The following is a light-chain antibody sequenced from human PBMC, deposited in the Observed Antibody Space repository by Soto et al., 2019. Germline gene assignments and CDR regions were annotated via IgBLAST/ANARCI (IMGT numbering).Light chain of an antibody. CDR2: GAS. J-gene: IGKJ4*01. CDR1: RNINRT. V-gene: IGKV3-15*01. Sequence: EIVMTQSPATLSVSPGDRATISCRASRNINRTLAWYQQKPGQAPRLLISGASPMATGIPSRFSGSGSGTEFTLTSSSLQSEGCEVYYCEQYYDYPPLIFGGGKKVELK. CDR3: EQYYDYPPLI.